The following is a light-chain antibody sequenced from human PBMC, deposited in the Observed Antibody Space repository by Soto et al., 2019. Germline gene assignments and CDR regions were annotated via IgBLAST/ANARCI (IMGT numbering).Light chain of an antibody. CDR2: EVS. J-gene: IGLJ1*01. Sequence: QSVLTQPASVSGSPGQSITISCTGTSDDIGTYNFVSWYQQYPGKAPQLIIYEVSYRPSGVSNRFSASKSGNTASLTISSLQAEDEADYFCTSYTSSPTLLFGTGTKVTVL. CDR1: SDDIGTYNF. CDR3: TSYTSSPTLL. V-gene: IGLV2-14*03.